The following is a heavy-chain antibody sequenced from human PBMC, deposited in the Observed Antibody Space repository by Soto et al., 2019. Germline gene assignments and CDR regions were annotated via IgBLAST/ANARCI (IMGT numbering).Heavy chain of an antibody. CDR3: ARHWTGLDY. D-gene: IGHD2-8*02. CDR2: IHYSGST. Sequence: PSETLCLTCTVSGGSISSYYWSWIRQPPGKGLEYIGYIHYSGSTNYKPSLRSRVTISVDTSKNQFSLKLSSVTAADTAVYYCARHWTGLDYWGQGTLVTVSS. CDR1: GGSISSYY. V-gene: IGHV4-59*08. J-gene: IGHJ4*02.